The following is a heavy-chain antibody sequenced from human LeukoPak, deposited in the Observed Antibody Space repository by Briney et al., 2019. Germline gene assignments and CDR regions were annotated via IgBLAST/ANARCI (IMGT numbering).Heavy chain of an antibody. CDR3: ARDRLYYYAFDY. J-gene: IGHJ4*02. D-gene: IGHD3-10*01. V-gene: IGHV3-21*01. Sequence: PGGSLRLSCAASGFTFSSYWMHWVRQAPGKGLEWVSSISSSSSYIYYADSVKGRFTISRDNAKNSLYLQTNSLRAEDTAVYYCARDRLYYYAFDYWGQGTLVTVSS. CDR2: ISSSSSYI. CDR1: GFTFSSYW.